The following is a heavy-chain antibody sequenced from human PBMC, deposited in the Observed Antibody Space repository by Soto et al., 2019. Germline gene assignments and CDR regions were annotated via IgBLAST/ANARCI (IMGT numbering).Heavy chain of an antibody. J-gene: IGHJ4*02. CDR2: IYYSGTT. V-gene: IGHV4-28*03. Sequence: PSETLSLTCAVSGYSISSSNWWGWIRQPPGKGLEWIGYIYYSGTTYYNPSLKSRVTISVDTSKNQFSLKLSSVTAADTAVYYCARGDYRVYFDYWGQGTLVTV. D-gene: IGHD5-12*01. CDR3: ARGDYRVYFDY. CDR1: GYSISSSNW.